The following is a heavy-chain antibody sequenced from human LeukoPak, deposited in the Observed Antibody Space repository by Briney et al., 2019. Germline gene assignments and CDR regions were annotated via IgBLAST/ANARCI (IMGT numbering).Heavy chain of an antibody. D-gene: IGHD4-23*01. CDR3: ARVVTLFDYYYYMDV. CDR2: IYYSGST. J-gene: IGHJ6*03. Sequence: SETLSLTCTVSGGSISSYYWSWLRQPPGKGLEWIGYIYYSGSTNYNPSLKSRVTISVDTSKDQFSLKLSSVTAADTAVYYCARVVTLFDYYYYMDVWGKGTTVTVSS. CDR1: GGSISSYY. V-gene: IGHV4-59*01.